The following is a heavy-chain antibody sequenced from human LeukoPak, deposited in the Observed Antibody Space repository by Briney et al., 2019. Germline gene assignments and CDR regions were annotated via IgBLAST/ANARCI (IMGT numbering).Heavy chain of an antibody. V-gene: IGHV1-2*06. J-gene: IGHJ5*02. CDR2: INPNSGGT. CDR3: TRDPTRVPAAYNWFDP. D-gene: IGHD2-2*01. CDR1: GYTFTGYY. Sequence: ASVKVSCKASGYTFTGYYMHWVRQAPGQGLEWMGQINPNSGGTNYAQKFQGRVTMTRDTSISTAYMELSRLRSDDTAVYYCTRDPTRVPAAYNWFDPWGQGTLVTVSS.